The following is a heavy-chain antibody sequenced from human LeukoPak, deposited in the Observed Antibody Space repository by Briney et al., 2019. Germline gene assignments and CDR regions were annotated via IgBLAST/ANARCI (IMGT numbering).Heavy chain of an antibody. J-gene: IGHJ2*01. D-gene: IGHD1-1*01. Sequence: GGSLRLSCGASGFTFTSYAMSWIRQAPGKGLEWVSAISGGGENTYYGDSVKGRFTISRDNSKNTLYLQMNSLRAEDTATYYCAKPRAMTTGVGRYFDLWGRGTLVTDSS. CDR2: ISGGGENT. V-gene: IGHV3-23*01. CDR1: GFTFTSYA. CDR3: AKPRAMTTGVGRYFDL.